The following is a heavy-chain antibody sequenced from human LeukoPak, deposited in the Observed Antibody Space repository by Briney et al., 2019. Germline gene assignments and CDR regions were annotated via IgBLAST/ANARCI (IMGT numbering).Heavy chain of an antibody. CDR1: GGSFSGYY. V-gene: IGHV4-34*01. J-gene: IGHJ4*02. CDR2: INHSGST. CDR3: ARGSFGYGYY. D-gene: IGHD5-18*01. Sequence: SETLSLTCAVYGGSFSGYYWSWIRQPPGKGLEWIGEINHSGSTNYNPSLKSRVTISVDTSKNQFSLKLSSVTAADTAVCYCARGSFGYGYYWGQGTLVTVSS.